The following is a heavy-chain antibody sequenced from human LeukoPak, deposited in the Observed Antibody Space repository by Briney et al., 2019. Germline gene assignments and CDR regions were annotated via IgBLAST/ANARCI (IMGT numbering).Heavy chain of an antibody. CDR2: IRDSGSST. J-gene: IGHJ4*02. V-gene: IGHV3-23*01. CDR3: AKYGPQDSGSSHFDY. CDR1: GFTFSSYA. D-gene: IGHD1-26*01. Sequence: GGSLSLSCAPSGFTFSSYAMSWVRQAPGKGLEWVSAIRDSGSSTHYADSVKGRFTTSRDNSKNTLFLQMNSLRAEDTAIYYCAKYGPQDSGSSHFDYWGQGALVNVSS.